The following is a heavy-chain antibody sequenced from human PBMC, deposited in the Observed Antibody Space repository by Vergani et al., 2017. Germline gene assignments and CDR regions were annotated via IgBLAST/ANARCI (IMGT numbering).Heavy chain of an antibody. CDR2: ISAYNGNT. D-gene: IGHD4-17*01. V-gene: IGHV1-18*04. CDR1: GYTFTSYG. Sequence: QVQLVQSGAEVKKPGASVKVSCKASGYTFTSYGISWVRQAPGQGLEWMGWISAYNGNTNYAQKLQGRVTMTTDTSTSTAYMELRSLRSDDTAVYYCGRGLPYDYGLMAPERDNWFDPWGQGTLVTVSS. J-gene: IGHJ5*02. CDR3: GRGLPYDYGLMAPERDNWFDP.